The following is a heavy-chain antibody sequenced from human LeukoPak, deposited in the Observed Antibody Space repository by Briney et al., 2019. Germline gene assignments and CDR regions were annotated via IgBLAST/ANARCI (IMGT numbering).Heavy chain of an antibody. CDR1: GYTFTSYY. Sequence: GASVKVSCKASGYTFTSYYMHWVRQAPGQGLEWMGIINPSGGSTSYAQKFQGRVTMTRDTSTSTVYMELSSLRSEDTAVYYCARDSPDYYDSSGLLLDWGQGTLVTVSS. CDR2: INPSGGST. CDR3: ARDSPDYYDSSGLLLD. V-gene: IGHV1-46*01. J-gene: IGHJ4*02. D-gene: IGHD3-22*01.